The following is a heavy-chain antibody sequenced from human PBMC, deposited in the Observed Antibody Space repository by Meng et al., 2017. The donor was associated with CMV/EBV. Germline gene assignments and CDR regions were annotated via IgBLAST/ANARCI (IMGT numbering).Heavy chain of an antibody. D-gene: IGHD3-10*01. J-gene: IGHJ5*02. CDR2: INHSGST. V-gene: IGHV4-34*01. Sequence: LTCAVYGGSFSGYYWSWIRQPPGKGLEWIGEINHSGSTNYNPSLKSRVTISVDTSKNQFSLKLSSVTAADTAVYYCARFGELKWFDPWGQGTLVTVSS. CDR1: GGSFSGYY. CDR3: ARFGELKWFDP.